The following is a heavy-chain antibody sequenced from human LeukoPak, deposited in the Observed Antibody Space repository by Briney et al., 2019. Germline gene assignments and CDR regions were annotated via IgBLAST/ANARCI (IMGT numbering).Heavy chain of an antibody. V-gene: IGHV3-21*01. CDR3: ARPYCSSASCYGVDV. D-gene: IGHD2-2*01. Sequence: GGSLRLSCAASGFTFSSYSMNWVRQAPGKGLEWVSSISSTSSYIYYADSVTGRFTISRDNAKNSLFLQMNSLRAEDTAVYYCARPYCSSASCYGVDVWGKGTTVTVSS. CDR2: ISSTSSYI. J-gene: IGHJ6*04. CDR1: GFTFSSYS.